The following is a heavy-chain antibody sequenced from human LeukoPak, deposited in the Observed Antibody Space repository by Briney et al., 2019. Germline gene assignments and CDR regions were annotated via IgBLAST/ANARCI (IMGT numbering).Heavy chain of an antibody. D-gene: IGHD6-19*01. J-gene: IGHJ4*02. Sequence: ASVTVSCTASGYTFTGYYMHWVRQAPGQGLEWMGWINPNSGGTNYAQKFQGGVTMTRDTSISTAYMELSRLRSDDTAVYYCARDRTRTGYSSGWYHDYWGQGTLVTVSS. CDR2: INPNSGGT. CDR3: ARDRTRTGYSSGWYHDY. V-gene: IGHV1-2*02. CDR1: GYTFTGYY.